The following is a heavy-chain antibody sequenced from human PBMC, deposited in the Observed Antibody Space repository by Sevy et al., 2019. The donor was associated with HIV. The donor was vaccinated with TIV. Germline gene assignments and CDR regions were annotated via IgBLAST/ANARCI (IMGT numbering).Heavy chain of an antibody. Sequence: SETLSLTCTVSDVSISSGTNYWGWIRQPPGKGLEWIGSMYYSGTTYYNPSLKSRVTMSADTSMNQFSLKLSSVTVADTAVYYCARQRGGWYEYDASDVWVQGTMVTVSS. CDR2: MYYSGTT. V-gene: IGHV4-39*01. J-gene: IGHJ3*01. CDR1: DVSISSGTNY. D-gene: IGHD6-19*01. CDR3: ARQRGGWYEYDASDV.